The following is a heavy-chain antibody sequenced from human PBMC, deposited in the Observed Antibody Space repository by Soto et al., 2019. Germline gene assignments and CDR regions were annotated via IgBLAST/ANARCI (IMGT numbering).Heavy chain of an antibody. Sequence: PGGSLRLSCAASGFSFSTYDMNWVRQAPGKGLEWISYINSRSDSIGYADSVKGRFTITRDNAKNSAYLQMNSLRVEDTGVYYCARDAPLSPGTWLNLDYWSQGTLVTVSS. CDR1: GFSFSTYD. D-gene: IGHD3-10*01. CDR3: ARDAPLSPGTWLNLDY. CDR2: INSRSDSI. V-gene: IGHV3-48*01. J-gene: IGHJ4*02.